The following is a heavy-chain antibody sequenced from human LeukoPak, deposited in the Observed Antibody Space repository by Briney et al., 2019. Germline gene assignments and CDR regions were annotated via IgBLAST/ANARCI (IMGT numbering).Heavy chain of an antibody. V-gene: IGHV3-30*04. CDR2: VSYDGIIK. CDR3: ATGGGLATEIDY. J-gene: IGHJ4*02. Sequence: GRSLRLSCATSGFTFSGCAMHWVRQAPGKGLEWVAVVSYDGIIKYYADSLKGRFTISRDNSKNTLYLQMNSPRTEDTAMYYCATGGGLATEIDYWGQGTLVTVSS. CDR1: GFTFSGCA. D-gene: IGHD3-16*01.